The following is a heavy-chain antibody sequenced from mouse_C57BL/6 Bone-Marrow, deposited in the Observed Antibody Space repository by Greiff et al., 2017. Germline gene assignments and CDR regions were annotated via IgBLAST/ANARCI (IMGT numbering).Heavy chain of an antibody. J-gene: IGHJ4*01. CDR2: IDPSDSYT. CDR3: ARYDYEAMDY. CDR1: GYTFTSYW. V-gene: IGHV1-59*01. Sequence: QVQLQQPGAELVRPGTSVKLSCKASGYTFTSYWMHWVKQRPGQGLEWIGVIDPSDSYTNYNQKFKGKATLTVDTSSSTAYMQLSSLTSEDSAVYYCARYDYEAMDYWGQGTSVTVSS.